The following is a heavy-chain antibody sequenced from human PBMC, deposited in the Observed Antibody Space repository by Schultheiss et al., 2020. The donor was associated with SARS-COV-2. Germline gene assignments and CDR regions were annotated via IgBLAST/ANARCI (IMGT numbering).Heavy chain of an antibody. Sequence: SETLSLTCAVSGYSISSGYYWGWIRQPPGKGLEWIGSIYHSGSTYYNPSLKSRVTISVDTSKNQFSLKLSSVTAADTAVYYCARLYGYDFWSGSNHYFDYWGQGTLVTVSS. CDR3: ARLYGYDFWSGSNHYFDY. CDR1: GYSISSGYY. J-gene: IGHJ4*02. D-gene: IGHD3-3*01. V-gene: IGHV4-38-2*01. CDR2: IYHSGST.